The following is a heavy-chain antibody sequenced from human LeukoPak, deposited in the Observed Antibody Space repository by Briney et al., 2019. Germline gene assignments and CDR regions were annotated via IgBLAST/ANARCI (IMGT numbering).Heavy chain of an antibody. V-gene: IGHV1-2*02. D-gene: IGHD3-22*01. J-gene: IGHJ3*02. CDR2: INPNSGGT. CDR1: GYTFTGYY. CDR3: ARGNYYDSSGYPLGAFDI. Sequence: ASVKVSCKASGYTFTGYYMHWVRQAPGQGLEWMGWINPNSGGTNYAQKFQGRVTMTRDTSISTAYMELSRLRSDDTAVYYCARGNYYDSSGYPLGAFDIWGQGTMVTVSS.